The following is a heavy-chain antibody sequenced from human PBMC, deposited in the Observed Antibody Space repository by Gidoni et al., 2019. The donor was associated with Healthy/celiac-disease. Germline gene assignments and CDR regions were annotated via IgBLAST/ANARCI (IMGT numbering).Heavy chain of an antibody. CDR2: IFSNDEK. D-gene: IGHD6-19*01. J-gene: IGHJ3*02. CDR1: LFSLISARTG. CDR3: ARIAVDEYSSGDAFDI. V-gene: IGHV2-26*01. Sequence: QVTFTESVPMLVTPTLPLSLTCTVSLFSLISARTGVSWILQPTGKDLEWLAHIFSNDEKSYSTSLKSRLTISKDNSKSQVVLTMNKMDHVDKATYYCARIAVDEYSSGDAFDIWGQGTMVTVSS.